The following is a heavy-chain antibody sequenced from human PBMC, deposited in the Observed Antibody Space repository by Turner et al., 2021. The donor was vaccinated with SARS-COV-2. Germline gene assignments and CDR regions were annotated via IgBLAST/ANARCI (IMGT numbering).Heavy chain of an antibody. Sequence: QVQLVQSGAEVRKPGASVKVFCKVSGYTLIVLSMHWVRQAPGKGLEWMGGFDPEDGETIYAQKFQGRVTMTEDTSTDTAYMELSSLRSEDTAVYYCATAPPYCTNGVCPNWFDPWGQGTLVTVSS. V-gene: IGHV1-24*01. CDR3: ATAPPYCTNGVCPNWFDP. D-gene: IGHD2-8*01. CDR2: FDPEDGET. J-gene: IGHJ5*02. CDR1: GYTLIVLS.